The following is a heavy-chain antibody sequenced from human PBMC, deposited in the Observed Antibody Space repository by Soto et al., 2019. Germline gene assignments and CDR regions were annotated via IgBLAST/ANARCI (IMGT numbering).Heavy chain of an antibody. CDR3: ARDRVAVAPQQYFQH. CDR1: GFTFSSYS. CDR2: ISSSSSYI. Sequence: PGGSLRLSCAASGFTFSSYSMNWVRQAPGKGLEWVSSISSSSSYIYYADSVKGRFTISRDNAKNSLYLQMNSLRAEDTAVYYCARDRVAVAPQQYFQHWGQGALVTVSS. J-gene: IGHJ1*01. V-gene: IGHV3-21*01. D-gene: IGHD6-19*01.